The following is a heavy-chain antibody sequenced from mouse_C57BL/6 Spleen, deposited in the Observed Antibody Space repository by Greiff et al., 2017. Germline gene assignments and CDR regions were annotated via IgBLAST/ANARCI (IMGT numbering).Heavy chain of an antibody. CDR2: IHPNSGST. CDR3: ARVRYYSNSYAMDY. CDR1: GYTFTSYW. Sequence: QVQLQQPGAELVKPGASVKLSCKASGYTFTSYWMHWVKQRPGQGLEWIGMIHPNSGSTNYNEKFKSKATLTVDKSSSTAYMQLSSLTSEDSAVYYCARVRYYSNSYAMDYWGQGTSVTVSS. V-gene: IGHV1-64*01. D-gene: IGHD2-5*01. J-gene: IGHJ4*01.